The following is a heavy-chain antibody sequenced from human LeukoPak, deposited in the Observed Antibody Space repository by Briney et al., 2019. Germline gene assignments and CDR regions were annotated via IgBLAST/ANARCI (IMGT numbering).Heavy chain of an antibody. J-gene: IGHJ4*02. CDR2: ISYDGSNK. CDR3: ATARAYYYDSSGYIY. CDR1: GFTFSSYA. V-gene: IGHV3-30-3*01. Sequence: TGGSLRLSCAASGFTFSSYAMHWVRQAPGKGLEWVAVISYDGSNKYYADSVKGRFTISRDNSKNTLYLQMNSLRAEDTAVYYCATARAYYYDSSGYIYWGQGTLVTVSS. D-gene: IGHD3-22*01.